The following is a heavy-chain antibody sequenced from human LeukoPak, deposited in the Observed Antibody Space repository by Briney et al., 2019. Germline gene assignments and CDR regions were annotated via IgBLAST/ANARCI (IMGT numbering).Heavy chain of an antibody. D-gene: IGHD3-3*02. CDR2: ISGSGSGDST. CDR3: AKIRAPAYDF. J-gene: IGHJ3*01. Sequence: EGSLRLSCAASGFTFSSYSMNWVRQAPGKGLEWVSAISGSGSGDSTYYADSVKGRFTISRDNSKNTLYLQMSSLRAEDTAVYYCAKIRAPAYDFWGQGTMVTVSS. CDR1: GFTFSSYS. V-gene: IGHV3-23*01.